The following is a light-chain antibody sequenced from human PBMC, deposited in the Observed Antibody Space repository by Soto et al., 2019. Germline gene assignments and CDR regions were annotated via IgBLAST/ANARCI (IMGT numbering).Light chain of an antibody. Sequence: VLTQPPSASGTPGQTVTISCSGSSSSIGTNTVNWYQQFPGTAPKLLIYSSDQGPSGVPDRFSASKSGTSASLAISGLQSEDEADYYCAAWDESPNGYVFGTGTKVTVL. CDR3: AAWDESPNGYV. J-gene: IGLJ1*01. V-gene: IGLV1-44*01. CDR1: SSSIGTNT. CDR2: SSD.